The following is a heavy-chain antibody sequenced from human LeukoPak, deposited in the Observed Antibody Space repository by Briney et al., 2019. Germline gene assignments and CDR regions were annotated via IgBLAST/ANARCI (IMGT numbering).Heavy chain of an antibody. Sequence: GGSLRLSCAASGFTFSSYGMHWVRQAPGKGLEWVAVISYDGSNKYYADPVKGRFTISRDNSKNTLYLQMNSLRAEDTAVYYCAKGPYSSVYYYYYYMDVWGKGTTVTVSS. CDR2: ISYDGSNK. V-gene: IGHV3-30*18. CDR1: GFTFSSYG. D-gene: IGHD6-25*01. CDR3: AKGPYSSVYYYYYYMDV. J-gene: IGHJ6*03.